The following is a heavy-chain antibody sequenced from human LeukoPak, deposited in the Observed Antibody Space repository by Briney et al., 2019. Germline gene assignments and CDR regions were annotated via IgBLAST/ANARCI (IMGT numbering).Heavy chain of an antibody. CDR1: GFTFSSYG. CDR3: AKPYSSSWSYFDY. Sequence: GGSPRLSCAASGFTFSSYGMHWVRQAPGKGLEWVPFIRYDGSNKYYADSVKGRFTISRDNSKNTLYLQMNSLRAEDTAVYYCAKPYSSSWSYFDYWGQGTLVTVSS. V-gene: IGHV3-30*02. CDR2: IRYDGSNK. J-gene: IGHJ4*02. D-gene: IGHD6-13*01.